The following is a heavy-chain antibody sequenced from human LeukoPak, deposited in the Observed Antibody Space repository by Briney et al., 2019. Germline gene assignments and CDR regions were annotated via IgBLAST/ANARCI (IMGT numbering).Heavy chain of an antibody. D-gene: IGHD4-17*01. J-gene: IGHJ4*02. V-gene: IGHV3-48*02. Sequence: GGSLRLSCAASGFTFTTYGMNWVRQAPGKGLEWVSYISSSSSTIYYADSVKGRFTISRDNAKNSLYLQMNSLRDEDTAAYYCAREYYGAYPSNSWGQGTLVTVSS. CDR3: AREYYGAYPSNS. CDR1: GFTFTTYG. CDR2: ISSSSSTI.